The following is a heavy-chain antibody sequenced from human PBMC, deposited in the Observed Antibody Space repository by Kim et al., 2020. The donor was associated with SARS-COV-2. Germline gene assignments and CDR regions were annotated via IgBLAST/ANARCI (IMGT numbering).Heavy chain of an antibody. J-gene: IGHJ5*02. D-gene: IGHD3-3*01. CDR2: INSDGSDT. V-gene: IGHV3-74*01. CDR3: TRDTGIKIIGWRFDP. Sequence: GGSLRLSCGASGFTFNSYGMHWVRQAPGKGPVWVAHINSDGSDTSYGDSVKGRFTISRDNAKNTVHLQMNSLRVDDTGLYYCTRDTGIKIIGWRFDPWG. CDR1: GFTFNSYG.